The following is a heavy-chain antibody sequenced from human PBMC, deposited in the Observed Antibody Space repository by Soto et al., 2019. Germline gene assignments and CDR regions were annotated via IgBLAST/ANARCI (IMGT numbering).Heavy chain of an antibody. CDR2: INPSGGST. D-gene: IGHD6-6*01. CDR3: ARGAEQLVAGVGWYFDL. CDR1: GYTFTSYY. J-gene: IGHJ2*01. V-gene: IGHV1-46*01. Sequence: ASVKVSCKASGYTFTSYYMHWVRQAPGQGLEWMGIINPSGGSTSYAQKFQGRVTMTRDTSTSTVYMELSSLRSEDTAVYYCARGAEQLVAGVGWYFDLWGRGTLVTVSS.